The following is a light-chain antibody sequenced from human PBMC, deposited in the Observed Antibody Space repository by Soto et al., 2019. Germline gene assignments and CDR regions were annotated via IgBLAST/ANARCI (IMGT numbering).Light chain of an antibody. Sequence: QSVLTQPRSVSGSPGQSVTVSCIGTSSDVGDYNSVSWYQQHPGKAPKLMIYDVSKRPSGVPDRFSGSKSGNTASLTISGLQAEGEADYYCCSYVGSYSYVFGIGTKLTVL. CDR3: CSYVGSYSYV. V-gene: IGLV2-11*01. J-gene: IGLJ1*01. CDR1: SSDVGDYNS. CDR2: DVS.